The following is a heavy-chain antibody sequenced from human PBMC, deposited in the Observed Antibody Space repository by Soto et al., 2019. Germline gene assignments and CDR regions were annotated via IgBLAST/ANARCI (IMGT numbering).Heavy chain of an antibody. CDR2: IIPILGIA. CDR1: GGTFSSYT. J-gene: IGHJ6*02. D-gene: IGHD3-22*01. V-gene: IGHV1-69*02. CDR3: ASRDLGYDSSGYYYPSYGMDA. Sequence: QVQLVQSGAEVKKPGSSVKVSCKASGGTFSSYTISWVRQAPGQGLEWMGRIIPILGIANYAQKFQGRVTITAEKSTSTAYMELSSLRSEDTAVYYCASRDLGYDSSGYYYPSYGMDAWGQGTTVTVSS.